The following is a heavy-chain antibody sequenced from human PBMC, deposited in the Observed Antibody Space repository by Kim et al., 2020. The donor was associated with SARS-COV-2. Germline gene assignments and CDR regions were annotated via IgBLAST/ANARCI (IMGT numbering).Heavy chain of an antibody. CDR1: GGSFSGYY. CDR2: INHSGST. Sequence: SENLSLTCAVYGGSFSGYYWSWIRQPPGKGLEWIGEINHSGSTNYNPSLKSRVTISVDTSKNQFSLKLSSVTAADTAVYYCARGFSIVVVTAAPFDYCGQRTLVTVSS. CDR3: ARGFSIVVVTAAPFDY. D-gene: IGHD2-2*01. V-gene: IGHV4-34*01. J-gene: IGHJ4*02.